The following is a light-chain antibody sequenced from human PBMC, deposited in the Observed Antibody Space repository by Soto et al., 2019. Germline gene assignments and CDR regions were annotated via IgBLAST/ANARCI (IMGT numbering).Light chain of an antibody. Sequence: QSVLTQPPSASGSPGQSVTISCTGTSSDVGGYNYVSWYQQHPGKAPKLMIYEVSKRPSGVPDRFSGSKSGTSASLAISGLQSEDEADYFCASWEDSLNGVIFGGGTKLTVL. V-gene: IGLV2-8*01. J-gene: IGLJ2*01. CDR1: SSDVGGYNY. CDR3: ASWEDSLNGVI. CDR2: EVS.